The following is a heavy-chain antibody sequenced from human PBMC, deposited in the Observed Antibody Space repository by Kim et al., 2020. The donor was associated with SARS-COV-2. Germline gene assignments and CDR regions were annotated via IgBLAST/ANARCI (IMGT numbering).Heavy chain of an antibody. Sequence: EGTPTRDADSVKGRFTISRDSAQNTFFLQMNNLRPEETARYYCAKLPPGDWGQGTLVTVSS. CDR3: AKLPPGD. D-gene: IGHD1-1*01. CDR2: EGTPT. V-gene: IGHV3-74*01. J-gene: IGHJ4*02.